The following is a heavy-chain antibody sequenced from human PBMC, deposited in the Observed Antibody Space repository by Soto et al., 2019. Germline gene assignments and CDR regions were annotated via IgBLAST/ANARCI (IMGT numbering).Heavy chain of an antibody. J-gene: IGHJ5*02. D-gene: IGHD3-16*01. Sequence: EVQLVESGGGLVKPGGSLRLSCAASGFSFSTYNMNWVRQAPGKGLEWVSSIDASSTHIYYADSVKGRFTISRDNGKSSLYLQMDSLRGEDTALFYCVRQQYDFLVDPWGQGTLVTVSS. CDR2: IDASSTHI. V-gene: IGHV3-21*01. CDR3: VRQQYDFLVDP. CDR1: GFSFSTYN.